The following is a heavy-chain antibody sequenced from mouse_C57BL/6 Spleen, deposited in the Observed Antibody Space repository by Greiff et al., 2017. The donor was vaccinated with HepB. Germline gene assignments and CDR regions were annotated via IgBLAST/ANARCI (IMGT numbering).Heavy chain of an antibody. J-gene: IGHJ2*01. V-gene: IGHV14-4*01. CDR2: IDPENGDT. CDR1: GFNIKDDY. CDR3: TTGSHYYGSSEDY. Sequence: VQLKESGAELVRPGASVKLSCTASGFNIKDDYMHWVKQRPEQGLEWIGWIDPENGDTEYASKFQGKATITADTSSNTAYLQLSSLTSEDTAVYYCTTGSHYYGSSEDYWGQGTTLTVSS. D-gene: IGHD1-1*01.